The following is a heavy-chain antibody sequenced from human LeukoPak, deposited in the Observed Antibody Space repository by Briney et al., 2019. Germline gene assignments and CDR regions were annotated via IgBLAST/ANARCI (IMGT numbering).Heavy chain of an antibody. J-gene: IGHJ4*02. CDR2: IYYRGDN. CDR3: ARHYYDSSGYSPWYFDY. CDR1: GGSFSSNTFY. Sequence: SETLSLTCTVSGGSFSSNTFYWGWLRPPPGKGLEWFGYIYYRGDNYYHQSLKSRVTISTDTSKHHLSLNATSVSAADTALFFCARHYYDSSGYSPWYFDYWGQGTLVTVS. V-gene: IGHV4-39*01. D-gene: IGHD3-22*01.